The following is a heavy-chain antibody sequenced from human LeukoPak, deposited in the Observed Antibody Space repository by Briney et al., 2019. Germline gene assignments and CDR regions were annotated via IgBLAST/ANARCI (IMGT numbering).Heavy chain of an antibody. V-gene: IGHV3-13*01. CDR2: IGTAGDT. D-gene: IGHD3-3*01. J-gene: IGHJ4*02. Sequence: PGGSLRLSCAASGFTFSSYDMHWVRQATGKGLEWVSAIGTAGDTYYPGSVKGRFTISRENAKNSLYLQMNSLRAEDTAVYYCARGSYYDSWSGYYTPVRYFDYWGQGTLVTVSS. CDR3: ARGSYYDSWSGYYTPVRYFDY. CDR1: GFTFSSYD.